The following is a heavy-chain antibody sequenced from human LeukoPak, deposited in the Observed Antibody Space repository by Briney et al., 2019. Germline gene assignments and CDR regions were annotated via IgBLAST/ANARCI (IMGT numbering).Heavy chain of an antibody. Sequence: GGSLRLSCAASGFTFSSYSMGWVRQAPGKGLEWVSLVSGSGGLTYYADSVKGRFTISRDNSKNTLYLQMNSLRAEDTAVYYCAKEPRHCGGDCFSLLDYWGQGTLVIVSS. CDR1: GFTFSSYS. V-gene: IGHV3-23*01. D-gene: IGHD2-21*02. CDR2: VSGSGGLT. J-gene: IGHJ4*02. CDR3: AKEPRHCGGDCFSLLDY.